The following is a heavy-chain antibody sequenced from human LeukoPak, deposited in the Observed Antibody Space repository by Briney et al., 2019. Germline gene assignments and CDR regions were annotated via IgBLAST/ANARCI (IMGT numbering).Heavy chain of an antibody. CDR1: GFTFDDYA. CDR2: ISWNSGSI. Sequence: GGSLRLSCAASGFTFDDYAMHWVRQAPGKGLEWVSGISWNSGSIGYADSVKGRFTISRDNAKNPLYLQMNSLRAEDTALYYCAKVDYRFRFDPWGQGTLVTVSS. D-gene: IGHD5-12*01. V-gene: IGHV3-9*01. J-gene: IGHJ5*02. CDR3: AKVDYRFRFDP.